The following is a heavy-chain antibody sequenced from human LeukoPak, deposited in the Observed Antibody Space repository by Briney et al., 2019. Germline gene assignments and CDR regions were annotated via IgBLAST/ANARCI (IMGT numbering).Heavy chain of an antibody. V-gene: IGHV3-11*01. Sequence: GGSLRLSCAASGLTFSDYYMSWIRQAPGKGLEWVSYISSSGSTIYYADSVKGRFTISRDNAKNPLYLQMNSLRAEDTAVYYCARDKNRNYYFDYWGQGTLVTVSS. J-gene: IGHJ4*02. D-gene: IGHD2/OR15-2a*01. CDR3: ARDKNRNYYFDY. CDR2: ISSSGSTI. CDR1: GLTFSDYY.